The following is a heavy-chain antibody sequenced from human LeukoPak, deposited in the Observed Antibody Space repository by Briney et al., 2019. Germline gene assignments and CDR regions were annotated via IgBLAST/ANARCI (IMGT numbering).Heavy chain of an antibody. CDR3: ARDRVGATREFDY. V-gene: IGHV4-34*01. J-gene: IGHJ4*02. Sequence: SETLSLTCAVYGGSFSGYYWSWIRQPPGKGLEWIAEINHSGSTNYNPSLKSRVTISVDTSKNQFSLKLSSVTAADTAVYYCARDRVGATREFDYWGQGTLVTVSS. D-gene: IGHD1-26*01. CDR1: GGSFSGYY. CDR2: INHSGST.